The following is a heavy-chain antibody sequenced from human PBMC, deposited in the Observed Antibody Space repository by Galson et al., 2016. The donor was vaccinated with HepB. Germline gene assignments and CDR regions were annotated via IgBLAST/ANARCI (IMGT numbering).Heavy chain of an antibody. CDR2: MNPKSGNT. CDR1: GYTFTNYD. CDR3: ARSCSGSTCNKFDS. J-gene: IGHJ5*01. D-gene: IGHD2-15*01. V-gene: IGHV1-8*01. Sequence: SVKVSCKAFGYTFTNYDINWVRQATGQGPEWMGWMNPKSGNTDYAQEFQGRVTMTRDTSTSTAYMELSSLRPEDTAVYYCARSCSGSTCNKFDSWGQGTVVTVSS.